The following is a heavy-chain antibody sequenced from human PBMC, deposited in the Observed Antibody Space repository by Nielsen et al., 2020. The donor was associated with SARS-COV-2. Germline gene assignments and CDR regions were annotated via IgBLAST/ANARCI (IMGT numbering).Heavy chain of an antibody. V-gene: IGHV1-3*01. D-gene: IGHD6-19*01. CDR2: INADNGNT. CDR3: AREDGRGRLAGSERYFDY. Sequence: ASVKVSCKASGYIFTNYAIHWVRQAPGQRPEWMGWINADNGNTKYSQKVQGRITFTRDTSATTVHMELSSLRSEDSAVYFCAREDGRGRLAGSERYFDYWGQGTLVTVSS. CDR1: GYIFTNYA. J-gene: IGHJ4*02.